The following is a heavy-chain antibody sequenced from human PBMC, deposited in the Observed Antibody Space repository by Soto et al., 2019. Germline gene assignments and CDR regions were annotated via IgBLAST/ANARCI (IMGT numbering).Heavy chain of an antibody. J-gene: IGHJ4*02. Sequence: QVQPVQSGAEVKKPGASVKVSCKASGYTFTSYAVHWVRQAPGQRLEWMGWINAGNGNTEYSQKLQGRVTITRDTSASTSYMELSSLRSEDTAVYYCARGSEPAYSTWYVNGDYWGQGTLVTVSS. CDR1: GYTFTSYA. CDR2: INAGNGNT. V-gene: IGHV1-3*01. D-gene: IGHD6-13*01. CDR3: ARGSEPAYSTWYVNGDY.